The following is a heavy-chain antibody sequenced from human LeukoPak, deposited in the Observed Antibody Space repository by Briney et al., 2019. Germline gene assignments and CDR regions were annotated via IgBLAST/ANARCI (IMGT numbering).Heavy chain of an antibody. V-gene: IGHV3-66*01. D-gene: IGHD2-8*01. CDR2: IYSGGST. Sequence: GGSLRLSCAASGFTVSSNYMSWVRQAPGKGLEWVSVIYSGGSTYYADSVKGRFTISRDNSKNTLYLQMNSLRAEDTAVYYCAGASRVFEDAFDIWGPGTMVTVSS. CDR1: GFTVSSNY. J-gene: IGHJ3*02. CDR3: AGASRVFEDAFDI.